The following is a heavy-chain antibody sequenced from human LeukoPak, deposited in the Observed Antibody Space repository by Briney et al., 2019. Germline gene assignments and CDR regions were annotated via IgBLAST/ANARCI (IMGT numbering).Heavy chain of an antibody. CDR3: ARRTPRCGGTCYDAFDV. J-gene: IGHJ3*01. CDR2: MSPHNGHT. V-gene: IGHV1-8*01. CDR1: GYTFIDYD. D-gene: IGHD2-21*01. Sequence: ASVKVSCKASGYTFIDYDINWVRQARGQGLEWMGLMSPHNGHTEYAQNFQGRVTMTRDTSTGTAYVELRSLRSEDTAVYYCARRTPRCGGTCYDAFDVWGQGTMVTVSS.